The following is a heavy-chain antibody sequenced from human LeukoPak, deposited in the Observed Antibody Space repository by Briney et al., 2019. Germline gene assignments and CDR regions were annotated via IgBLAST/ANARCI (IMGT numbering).Heavy chain of an antibody. Sequence: GGSLRLSCAVSGFTFSSYAMHWVRQAPGQGLEWMGIINPSGGSTSYAQKFQGRVTMTRDMSTSTVYMELSSLRSEDTAVYYCARGGTDIVATIGYYYYYMDVWGKGTTVTVSS. CDR2: INPSGGST. D-gene: IGHD5-12*01. V-gene: IGHV1-46*01. J-gene: IGHJ6*03. CDR3: ARGGTDIVATIGYYYYYMDV. CDR1: GFTFSSYA.